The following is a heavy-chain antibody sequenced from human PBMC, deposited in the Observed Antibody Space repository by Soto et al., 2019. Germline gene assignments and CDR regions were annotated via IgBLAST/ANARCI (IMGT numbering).Heavy chain of an antibody. CDR3: ARANGGYDFDY. V-gene: IGHV4-30-2*01. CDR1: GGSISSGGYS. D-gene: IGHD5-12*01. J-gene: IGHJ4*02. CDR2: IYHSGST. Sequence: SETLSLTCAVSGGSISSGGYSWSWIRQPPGKGLEWIGYIYHSGSTYYNPSLKSRVTISVDRSKNQFSLKLSSVTAADTAVYYCARANGGYDFDYWGQGTLVTVSS.